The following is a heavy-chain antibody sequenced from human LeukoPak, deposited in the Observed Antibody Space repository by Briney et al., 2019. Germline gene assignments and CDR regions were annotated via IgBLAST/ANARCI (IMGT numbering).Heavy chain of an antibody. CDR2: IIPILGIA. Sequence: GASVKVSCKASGGTFSSYAISWVRQAPGQGLEWMGRIIPILGIANYAQKFQGRVTITANKSTSTAYMELSSLRSEDTAVYYCAGGIFGVFDYWGQGTLVTVSS. CDR1: GGTFSSYA. J-gene: IGHJ4*02. D-gene: IGHD3-3*01. CDR3: AGGIFGVFDY. V-gene: IGHV1-69*04.